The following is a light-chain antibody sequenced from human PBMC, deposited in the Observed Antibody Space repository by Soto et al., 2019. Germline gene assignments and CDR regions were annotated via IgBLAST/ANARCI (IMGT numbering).Light chain of an antibody. CDR1: SSNIGAGYD. V-gene: IGLV1-40*01. CDR2: NDN. CDR3: QSYDSSLTGSV. Sequence: QAVVTQPPSVSGAPGQRVTISCTGSSSNIGAGYDVHWYQQLPGTAPKLLIYNDNNRPSGVPDRFSGSKSDTSASLAITGLQAEDEADYYCQSYDSSLTGSVFGGGTKVTVL. J-gene: IGLJ3*02.